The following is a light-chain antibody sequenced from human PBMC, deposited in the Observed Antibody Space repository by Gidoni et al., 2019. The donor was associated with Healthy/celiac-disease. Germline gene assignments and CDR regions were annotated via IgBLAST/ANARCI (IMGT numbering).Light chain of an antibody. J-gene: IGKJ3*01. CDR3: QQRSNWPPFT. V-gene: IGKV3-11*01. CDR2: DAS. CDR1: QSVSSY. Sequence: EIVLTQSPATLSLSPGERATLSCRASQSVSSYLAWYQQKPGQAPRRLIYDASNRATGIPARLSGSGSGTDFTLTISSLEPEDFAVYYCQQRSNWPPFTFGPXTKVDIK.